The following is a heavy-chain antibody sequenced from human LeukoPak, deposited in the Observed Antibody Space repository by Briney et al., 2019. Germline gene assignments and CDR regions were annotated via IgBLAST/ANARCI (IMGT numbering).Heavy chain of an antibody. J-gene: IGHJ5*02. CDR1: GYTFTSYG. CDR3: ARDEGRGWFDP. V-gene: IGHV1-18*01. Sequence: ASVKVSCKASGYTFTSYGISWVRQAPGQGLEWMGWISAYNGNTNYAQKLQGRVTMTTDTSTSTACMELRSLRSDDTAVYYCARDEGRGWFDPWGQGTLVTVSS. CDR2: ISAYNGNT.